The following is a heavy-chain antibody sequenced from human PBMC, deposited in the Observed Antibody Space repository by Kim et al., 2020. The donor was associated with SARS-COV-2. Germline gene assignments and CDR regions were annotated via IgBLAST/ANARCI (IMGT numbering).Heavy chain of an antibody. D-gene: IGHD3-9*01. CDR2: INPNSGGT. Sequence: ASVKVSCKASGYTFTGYYMHWVRQAPGQGLEWMGWINPNSGGTNYAQKFQGRVTMTRDTSISTAYMELSRLRSDDTAVYYCARAPYLRYFDWLNWFDPWGQGTLVTVSS. J-gene: IGHJ5*02. CDR1: GYTFTGYY. V-gene: IGHV1-2*02. CDR3: ARAPYLRYFDWLNWFDP.